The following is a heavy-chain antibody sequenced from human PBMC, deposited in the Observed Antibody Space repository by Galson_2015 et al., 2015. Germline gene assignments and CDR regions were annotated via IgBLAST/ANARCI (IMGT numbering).Heavy chain of an antibody. CDR1: GGSISTYY. CDR3: ARTFSSGWDYFDY. V-gene: IGHV4-59*01. D-gene: IGHD6-19*01. CDR2: IYYSGTT. Sequence: ETLSLTCTVSGGSISTYYWRWIRQLPGKGLEWIGYIYYSGTTSYNPSLKSRVTISEDTSKNQFSLKLRSVTAADTAVYYCARTFSSGWDYFDYWGQGTLVTVSS. J-gene: IGHJ4*02.